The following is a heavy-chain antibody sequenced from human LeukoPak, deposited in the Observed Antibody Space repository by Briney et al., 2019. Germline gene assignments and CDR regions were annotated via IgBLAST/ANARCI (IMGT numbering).Heavy chain of an antibody. J-gene: IGHJ6*02. D-gene: IGHD1-14*01. V-gene: IGHV4-34*01. CDR1: GGSFSGYY. Sequence: PSETLSLTCAVYGGSFSGYYWSWIRQPPGKGLEWIGEINHSGSTNYNPSLKSRVTISVDTSKNQFSLKLSSVTAADTAVYYCARGRKMGSYYYYYYGMDVWGQGTTVTVSS. CDR3: ARGRKMGSYYYYYYGMDV. CDR2: INHSGST.